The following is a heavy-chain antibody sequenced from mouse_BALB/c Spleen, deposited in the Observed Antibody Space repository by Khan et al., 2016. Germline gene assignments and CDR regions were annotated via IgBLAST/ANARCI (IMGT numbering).Heavy chain of an antibody. V-gene: IGHV3-2*02. D-gene: IGHD2-2*01. CDR3: ARSYGYRGFAY. J-gene: IGHJ3*01. Sequence: EVKLEVSGPGLVKPSQSLSLTCTVTGYSITSDYAWNWIRQFPGNKLEWMGYISYSGSTSYNPSLKRRISITRDTSKNQFFLQLNSVTTEDTATYYCARSYGYRGFAYWGQGTLVTVSA. CDR2: ISYSGST. CDR1: GYSITSDYA.